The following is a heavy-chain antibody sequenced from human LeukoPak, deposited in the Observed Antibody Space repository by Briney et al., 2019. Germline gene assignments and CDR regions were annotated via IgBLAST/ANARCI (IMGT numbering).Heavy chain of an antibody. CDR2: IYHSGST. V-gene: IGHV4-38-2*02. D-gene: IGHD6-13*01. J-gene: IGHJ4*02. CDR1: GYSISNGYY. Sequence: TSETLSLTCTVSGYSISNGYYWGWIRQPPGKGLEWIGSIYHSGSTYYHPSLKSRVTISVDTSKNQFSLKVSSVTAADTAVYYCARAFYSSSWNHKEDFFDFWGQGTLVTVSS. CDR3: ARAFYSSSWNHKEDFFDF.